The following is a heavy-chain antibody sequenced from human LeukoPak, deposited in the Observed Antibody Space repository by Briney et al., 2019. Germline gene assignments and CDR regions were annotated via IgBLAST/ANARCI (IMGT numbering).Heavy chain of an antibody. CDR3: ARGFLLWFGEPHGAFDI. Sequence: PSETLSLTCAVYGGSFSGYYWSWIRQPPGKGLEWIGEINHSGSTNYNPSLKSRVTISVDTSKNQFSLELSSVTAADTAVYYCARGFLLWFGEPHGAFDIWGQGTMVTVSS. D-gene: IGHD3-10*01. CDR1: GGSFSGYY. V-gene: IGHV4-34*01. J-gene: IGHJ3*02. CDR2: INHSGST.